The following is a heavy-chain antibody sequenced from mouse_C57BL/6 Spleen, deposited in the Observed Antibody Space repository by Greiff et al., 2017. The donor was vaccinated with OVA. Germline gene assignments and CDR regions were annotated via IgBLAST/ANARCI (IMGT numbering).Heavy chain of an antibody. CDR2: INPNNGGT. D-gene: IGHD2-2*01. Sequence: EVQLQQSGPELVKPGASVKISCTASGYTFTDYYMNWVKQSHGQSLEWIGDINPNNGGTSYNQKFKGKATLTVDKSSGTAYMELRSLTSEDAAVYYCARYAGYGLTYWGQGTLVTVSA. CDR1: GYTFTDYY. V-gene: IGHV1-26*01. J-gene: IGHJ3*01. CDR3: ARYAGYGLTY.